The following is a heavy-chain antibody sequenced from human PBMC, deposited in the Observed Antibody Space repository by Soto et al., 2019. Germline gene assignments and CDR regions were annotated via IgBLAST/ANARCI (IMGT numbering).Heavy chain of an antibody. CDR2: INPSGGST. Sequence: SVKASCKASGYTFTSYFMQWVRQTPGQQLDWMGIINPSGGSTSYAQKFQGRVTMTRDTSTSTVYMELSSLRSEDTAVYYCARDLPMVRGVYYYYGMDVWGQGTTVTVS. V-gene: IGHV1-46*01. D-gene: IGHD3-10*01. J-gene: IGHJ6*02. CDR1: GYTFTSYF. CDR3: ARDLPMVRGVYYYYGMDV.